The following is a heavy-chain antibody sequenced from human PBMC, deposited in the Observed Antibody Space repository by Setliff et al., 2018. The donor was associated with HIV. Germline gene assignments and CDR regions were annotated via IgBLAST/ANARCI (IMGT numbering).Heavy chain of an antibody. CDR3: ARATDPTSFDYVWGSYRYTLGH. Sequence: SVKVSCKASGGTFSSYAISWVRQAPRQGLEWLGGIIPILGTTNYAPEFQDRVTITADESTSTAYLEMGNLRSEDTAVYFCARATDPTSFDYVWGSYRYTLGHWGQGTLVTVSS. CDR2: IIPILGTT. V-gene: IGHV1-69*13. J-gene: IGHJ4*02. D-gene: IGHD3-16*02. CDR1: GGTFSSYA.